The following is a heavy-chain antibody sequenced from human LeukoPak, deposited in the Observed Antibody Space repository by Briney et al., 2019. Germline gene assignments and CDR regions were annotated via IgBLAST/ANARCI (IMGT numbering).Heavy chain of an antibody. D-gene: IGHD1-26*01. CDR3: ARDMHSGSFYGYLDY. CDR2: ISSSGSTI. Sequence: AGGSLRLSCAASGFTFSTYEMNWVRQAPGKGLEWVSYISSSGSTIYYADSVKGRFTISRDDSKDTLYLQMNSLRTEDTAVYYCARDMHSGSFYGYLDYWGQGTLVTVSS. J-gene: IGHJ4*02. CDR1: GFTFSTYE. V-gene: IGHV3-48*03.